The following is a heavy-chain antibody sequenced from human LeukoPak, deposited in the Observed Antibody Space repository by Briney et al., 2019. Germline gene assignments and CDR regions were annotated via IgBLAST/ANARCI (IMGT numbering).Heavy chain of an antibody. J-gene: IGHJ4*02. CDR3: ARAKGYSGPLNDY. Sequence: GGSLGLSCAASGFTFSSYEMNWVRQAPGKGLEWVSYISSSGSTIYYADPVKGRFTISRDNAKNSLYLQMNSLRAEDTAVYYCARAKGYSGPLNDYWGQGTLVTVSS. V-gene: IGHV3-48*03. CDR1: GFTFSSYE. D-gene: IGHD5-12*01. CDR2: ISSSGSTI.